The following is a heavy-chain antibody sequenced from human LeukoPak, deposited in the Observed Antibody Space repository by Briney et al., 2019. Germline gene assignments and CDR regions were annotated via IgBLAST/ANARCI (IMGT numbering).Heavy chain of an antibody. CDR3: ARGATAGRFSLRPTGAYYMDV. Sequence: EASVKVSCKASGYTFTGYYMHWVRQAPGQGLEWMGWINPNSGGTNCAQKFQGRVTMTRDTSINTAYMELSSLRFDDTAVYYCARGATAGRFSLRPTGAYYMDVWGKGTTATVSS. V-gene: IGHV1-2*02. CDR1: GYTFTGYY. D-gene: IGHD6-13*01. CDR2: INPNSGGT. J-gene: IGHJ6*03.